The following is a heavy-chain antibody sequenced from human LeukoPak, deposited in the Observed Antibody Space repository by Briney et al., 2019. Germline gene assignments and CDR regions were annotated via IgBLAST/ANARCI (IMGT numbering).Heavy chain of an antibody. CDR2: ISYDGSNK. J-gene: IGHJ6*03. CDR3: ARGRGPGFYYYYMDV. CDR1: GFTFSSYA. V-gene: IGHV3-30*04. Sequence: GGSLRLSCAASGFTFSSYAMHWVRQAPGKGLEWVAVISYDGSNKYYADSVKGRFTISRDNSKNTLYLQMNSLRAEDTAVYYCARGRGPGFYYYYMDVWGKGTTVTVSS.